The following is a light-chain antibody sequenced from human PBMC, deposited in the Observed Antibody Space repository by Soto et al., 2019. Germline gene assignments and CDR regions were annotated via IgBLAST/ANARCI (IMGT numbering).Light chain of an antibody. Sequence: DIQMTQSPSTLSASVGDRVTITCRASERISSYLAWYQQKPGKAPKLLIHGASSLESGVPSRFSGSGSGTEFTLTISTLQPDDFATYDCQQYNTYSATFGQGTKVEIK. V-gene: IGKV1-5*01. J-gene: IGKJ1*01. CDR2: GAS. CDR3: QQYNTYSAT. CDR1: ERISSY.